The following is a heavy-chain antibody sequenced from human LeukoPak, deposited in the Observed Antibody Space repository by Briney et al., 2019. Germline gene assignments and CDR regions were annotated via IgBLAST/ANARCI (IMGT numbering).Heavy chain of an antibody. Sequence: KPSQTLSLTCTVSGGSVSSGNYYWSWIRQPAGKGPEWIVRIYTSGSTNYNPSLKSRVTISLETSKKQFSLKVSSVTAEAKAVYYCAREKQVLSLWGSRASPAPADWHAFDIWGQGTMVTVSS. CDR2: IYTSGST. J-gene: IGHJ3*02. V-gene: IGHV4-61*02. D-gene: IGHD3-10*01. CDR3: AREKQVLSLWGSRASPAPADWHAFDI. CDR1: GGSVSSGNYY.